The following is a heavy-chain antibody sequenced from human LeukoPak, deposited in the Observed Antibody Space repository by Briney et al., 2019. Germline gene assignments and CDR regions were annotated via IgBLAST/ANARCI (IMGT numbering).Heavy chain of an antibody. D-gene: IGHD3-10*01. CDR3: ARDGQPAPRYDSGNLCYYYVDV. CDR2: IYYSENT. Sequence: PSETLSLTCTVSGGSISSSSDYWGWIRQAPGKGLEWIGCIYYSENTYYHSSHKSRVTISVDTSKNQFSLKLTSVPAADTAVYYCARDGQPAPRYDSGNLCYYYVDVRGKGTTVTISS. V-gene: IGHV4-39*02. CDR1: GGSISSSSDY. J-gene: IGHJ6*03.